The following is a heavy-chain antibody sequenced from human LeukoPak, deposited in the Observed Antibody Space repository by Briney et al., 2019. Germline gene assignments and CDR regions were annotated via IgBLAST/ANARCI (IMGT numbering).Heavy chain of an antibody. Sequence: SVKVSCKASGGTFSSYAISWVRQAPGQGLEWMGGIIPIFGTANYAQKFQGRVTITADKSTSTAYMELSSLRSEDTAVYYCARETHSYGSRGGSFLLDYWGQGTLVTVSS. D-gene: IGHD5-18*01. J-gene: IGHJ4*02. CDR2: IIPIFGTA. V-gene: IGHV1-69*06. CDR1: GGTFSSYA. CDR3: ARETHSYGSRGGSFLLDY.